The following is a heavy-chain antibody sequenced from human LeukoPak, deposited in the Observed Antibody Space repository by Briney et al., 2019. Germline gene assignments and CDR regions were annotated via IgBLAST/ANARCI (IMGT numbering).Heavy chain of an antibody. CDR1: GDSLSNNNAA. CDR2: TYYRSNWYS. V-gene: IGHV6-1*01. J-gene: IGHJ5*02. CDR3: TRYDWNEGRFDP. Sequence: SQTLSLTCAVSGDSLSNNNAAWNWIRRSPSRGLEWLGRTYYRSNWYSDYTFSEMGRMSITADTSKNQFSLLLRSVTPEDTAMYYCTRYDWNEGRFDPWGQGTLVTVSS. D-gene: IGHD1-20*01.